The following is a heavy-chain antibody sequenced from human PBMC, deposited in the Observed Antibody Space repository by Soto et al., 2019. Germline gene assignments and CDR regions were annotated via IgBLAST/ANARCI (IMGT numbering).Heavy chain of an antibody. V-gene: IGHV4-4*02. CDR2: IYHRGST. J-gene: IGHJ5*02. CDR1: GGSISSSNW. D-gene: IGHD2-21*02. Sequence: SATLSLTCAVSGGSISSSNWWRRVRQPPGKGLEWIGEIYHRGSTNYNPSLKGRVTISVDKSKKQFSLKLSSVTAADTAVYYCASKTPAYCGGDCYSRPSNWFDPWGQGNLVTVSS. CDR3: ASKTPAYCGGDCYSRPSNWFDP.